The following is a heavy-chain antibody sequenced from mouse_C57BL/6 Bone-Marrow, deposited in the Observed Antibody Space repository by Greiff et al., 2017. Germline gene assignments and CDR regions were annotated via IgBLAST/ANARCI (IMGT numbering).Heavy chain of an antibody. J-gene: IGHJ3*01. D-gene: IGHD1-1*01. CDR1: GYTFTSYW. CDR2: IHPNSGST. CDR3: ARERYYGRGFAD. Sequence: VQLQQSGAELAKPGASVKLSCKASGYTFTSYWMHWVKQRPGQGLEWIGMIHPNSGSTNYNEKFKSKATLTVDKSSSTAYMQLSSLTAEDSAVYYCARERYYGRGFADWGKGTLVTVSA. V-gene: IGHV1-64*01.